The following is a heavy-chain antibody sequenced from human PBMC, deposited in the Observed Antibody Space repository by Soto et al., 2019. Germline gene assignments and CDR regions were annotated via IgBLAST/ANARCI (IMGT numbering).Heavy chain of an antibody. CDR1: GGSISSGGYY. CDR2: IYYSGST. V-gene: IGHV4-31*03. D-gene: IGHD2-21*02. CDR3: ARVCGGDCQNGMDV. Sequence: QVQLQESGPGLVKPSQTLSLTCTVSGGSISSGGYYWSWIRQHPGKGLEWIGYIYYSGSTYYNPSRKSRVTISVDTSKNQISLKLSSVTAADTAVYYCARVCGGDCQNGMDVWGQGTTVTVSS. J-gene: IGHJ6*02.